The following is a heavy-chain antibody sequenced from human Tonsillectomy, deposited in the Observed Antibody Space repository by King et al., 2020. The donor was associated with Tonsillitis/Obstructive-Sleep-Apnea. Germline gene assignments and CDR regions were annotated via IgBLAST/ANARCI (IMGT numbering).Heavy chain of an antibody. D-gene: IGHD3-22*01. CDR3: ANSPRSSSSGYKCAPLAS. V-gene: IGHV3-23*04. CDR1: GFTFSSYA. Sequence: VQLVESGGGLVQPGGSLRLSCAASGFTFSSYAMSWVRQAPGKGLEWVSAISGSGGSTYYADSVKGRFTISRDNSKNTLYLQMNSLRAEDTAVYYCANSPRSSSSGYKCAPLASWGQGTLVTVSS. CDR2: ISGSGGST. J-gene: IGHJ5*02.